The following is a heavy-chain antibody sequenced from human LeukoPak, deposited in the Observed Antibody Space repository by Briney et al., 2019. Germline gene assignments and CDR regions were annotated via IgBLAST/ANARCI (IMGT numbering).Heavy chain of an antibody. D-gene: IGHD6-19*01. CDR3: ARSRSIAVAGSNY. V-gene: IGHV3-9*01. CDR1: GFTFDDYA. Sequence: GRSLRLSCAASGFTFDDYAMHWVRQAPGKGLEWASGISWNSGSIGYADSVKGRFTISRDNAKNSLYLQMNSLRAEDTAVYYCARSRSIAVAGSNYWGQGTLVTVSS. J-gene: IGHJ4*02. CDR2: ISWNSGSI.